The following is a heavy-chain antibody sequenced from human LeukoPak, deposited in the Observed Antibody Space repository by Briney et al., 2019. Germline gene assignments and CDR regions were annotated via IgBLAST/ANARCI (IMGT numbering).Heavy chain of an antibody. CDR1: GFTFSSYW. CDR2: INSDGSST. V-gene: IGHV3-74*01. J-gene: IGHJ4*02. D-gene: IGHD2-15*01. CDR3: AKSLIKGVAVISYDY. Sequence: GGSLRLSCAASGFTFSSYWMHWVRQAPGKGLVWVSRINSDGSSTSYADSVKGRFTISRDNSKNTLYLQMNSLRAEDTAVYYCAKSLIKGVAVISYDYWGQGTLVTVSS.